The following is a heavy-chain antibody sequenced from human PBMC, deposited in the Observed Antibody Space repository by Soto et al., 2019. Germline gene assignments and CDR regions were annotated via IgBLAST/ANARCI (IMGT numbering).Heavy chain of an antibody. CDR1: GGSITSCGYY. CDR2: IYYTGST. Sequence: SETLSLTCAVSGGSITSCGYYWSWIRQHPGKGLEWIGYIYYTGSTYYNPSLKSRVTISADTSKNQFSLKLSSVTAADTAVYYCVRDRYDSSGYYLGHWGQGTLVTVYS. J-gene: IGHJ4*02. D-gene: IGHD3-22*01. V-gene: IGHV4-31*11. CDR3: VRDRYDSSGYYLGH.